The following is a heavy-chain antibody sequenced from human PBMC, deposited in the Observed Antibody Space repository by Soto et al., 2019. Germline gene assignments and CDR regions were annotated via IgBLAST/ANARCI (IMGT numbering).Heavy chain of an antibody. V-gene: IGHV4-39*01. D-gene: IGHD4-17*01. CDR2: IYYSGRT. CDR1: GGSISSSSYY. CDR3: ARRAKCGDYVYAY. Sequence: QLQLQESGPGLVKPSETLSLTCTVSGGSISSSSYYWGWIRQPPGKGLEWIGSIYYSGRTYYNPSLKSRVTISVDTSKNLFSLKLSAVTAADTAVYYCARRAKCGDYVYAYWGQGTLVTVSS. J-gene: IGHJ4*02.